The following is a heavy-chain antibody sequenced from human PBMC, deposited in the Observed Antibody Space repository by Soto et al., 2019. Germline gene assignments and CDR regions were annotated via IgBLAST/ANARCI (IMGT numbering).Heavy chain of an antibody. CDR2: IQYSGST. CDR3: ARDDEVVGSDALEI. J-gene: IGHJ3*02. V-gene: IGHV4-30-4*01. D-gene: IGHD1-26*01. CDR1: GGSISSGDYY. Sequence: QVQLQESGPGLVKPSQTLSLTCTVSGGSISSGDYYWNWIRQPPGKGLEWIGHIQYSGSTSYNSSPKSRRMMTVDTTKNPSSLKLSSVTVADTAVDSCARDDEVVGSDALEIWGQGTMVTVSS.